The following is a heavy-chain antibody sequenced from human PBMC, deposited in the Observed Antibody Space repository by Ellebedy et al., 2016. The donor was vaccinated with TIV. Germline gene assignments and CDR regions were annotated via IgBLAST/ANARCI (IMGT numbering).Heavy chain of an antibody. D-gene: IGHD4-23*01. V-gene: IGHV3-23*01. CDR2: ISGSGGST. CDR3: ARDRWGSFDY. Sequence: GESLKISXAASGFTFSSYAMSWVRQAPGKGLEWVSAISGSGGSTYYADSVKGRFTISRDNSKNTLYLQMNSLRAEDTAVYYCARDRWGSFDYWGQGTLVTVSS. CDR1: GFTFSSYA. J-gene: IGHJ4*02.